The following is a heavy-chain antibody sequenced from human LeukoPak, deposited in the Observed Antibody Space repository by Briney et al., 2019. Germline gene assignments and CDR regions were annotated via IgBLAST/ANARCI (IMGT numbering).Heavy chain of an antibody. V-gene: IGHV3-23*01. CDR1: GFTFNTYA. Sequence: GGSLRLSCAASGFTFNTYAMSWVRQAPGKGLEWVSAISDSGGSAYYADSVKGRFTISRDNAKNSLYLQMNSLRAEDTAVYYCARDGVLRHFDWLYYFDYWGQGTLVTVSS. CDR2: ISDSGGSA. CDR3: ARDGVLRHFDWLYYFDY. J-gene: IGHJ4*02. D-gene: IGHD3-9*01.